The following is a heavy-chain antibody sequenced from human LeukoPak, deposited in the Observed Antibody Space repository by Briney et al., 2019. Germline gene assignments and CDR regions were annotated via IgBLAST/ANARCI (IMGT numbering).Heavy chain of an antibody. CDR2: IGTAGDT. V-gene: IGHV3-13*01. CDR1: GFTFSSYD. J-gene: IGHJ6*02. CDR3: ARETNYYGMDV. Sequence: GGSLRLSCAASGFTFSSYDMHWVRQATGKGLEWVSAIGTAGDTYYPGSVKGRFTISRENAKNSSYLQMNSLRAGDTAVYYCARETNYYGMDVWGQGTTVTVSS.